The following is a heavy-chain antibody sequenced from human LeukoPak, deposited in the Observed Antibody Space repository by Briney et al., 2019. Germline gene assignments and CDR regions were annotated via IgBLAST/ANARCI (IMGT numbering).Heavy chain of an antibody. CDR2: INPNSGGT. V-gene: IGHV1-2*06. Sequence: ASVKVSCKASGYTFTGYYMHWVRQAPGQGLEWMGRINPNSGGTNYAQKFQGRVTMTRDMSISTAYMELSRLRSDDTAVYYCARERIGYSYGSIKSDYWGQGTLVTVSS. CDR1: GYTFTGYY. J-gene: IGHJ4*02. CDR3: ARERIGYSYGSIKSDY. D-gene: IGHD5-18*01.